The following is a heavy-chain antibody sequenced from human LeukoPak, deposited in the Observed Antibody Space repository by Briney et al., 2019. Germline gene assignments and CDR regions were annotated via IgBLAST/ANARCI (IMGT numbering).Heavy chain of an antibody. Sequence: SETLSRTGAVYAGSVSGYYWTWIRQPPGKGLEWSGEVNYSGGTNYNPSLQSRVIVSVDTSKNQLSLELTSVTAADTAVYYCARGDEWELDWFDPWGQGTLVTVSS. J-gene: IGHJ5*02. V-gene: IGHV4-34*01. D-gene: IGHD1-26*01. CDR2: VNYSGGT. CDR3: ARGDEWELDWFDP. CDR1: AGSVSGYY.